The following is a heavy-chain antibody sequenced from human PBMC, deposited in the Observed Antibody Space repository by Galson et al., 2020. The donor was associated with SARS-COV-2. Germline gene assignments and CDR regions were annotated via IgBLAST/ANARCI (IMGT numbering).Heavy chain of an antibody. CDR3: ARGYCSGGSCYTRDYFDY. CDR1: GFTFDDYA. Sequence: GGSLRLSCAASGFTFDDYAMHWVRQAPGKGLEWVSGISWNSGSIGYADSVKGRFTISRDNAKNSLYLQMNSLRAEDTALYYCARGYCSGGSCYTRDYFDYWGQGTLVTVSS. D-gene: IGHD2-15*01. J-gene: IGHJ4*02. V-gene: IGHV3-9*01. CDR2: ISWNSGSI.